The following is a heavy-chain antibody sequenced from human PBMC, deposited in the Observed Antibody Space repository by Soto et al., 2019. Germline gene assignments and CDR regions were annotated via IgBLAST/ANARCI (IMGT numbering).Heavy chain of an antibody. Sequence: SDTLYLTCTLYGDSIKSSSYWGWIRQPPGKGLEWIGSIYSTGNTYYNPSLNSQVTISVDTSKNQFSLNVISVTAADTAVYYCRRSSRYSTDVWGQGTTVT. CDR1: GDSIKSSSY. CDR2: IYSTGNT. CDR3: RRSSRYSTDV. J-gene: IGHJ6*02. V-gene: IGHV4-39*01. D-gene: IGHD6-13*01.